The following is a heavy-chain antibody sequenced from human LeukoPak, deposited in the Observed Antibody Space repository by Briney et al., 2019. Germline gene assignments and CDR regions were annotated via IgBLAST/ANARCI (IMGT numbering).Heavy chain of an antibody. CDR1: GGSISSSSYY. Sequence: SETLSLTCTVSGGSISSSSYYWGWIRQPPGKGLEWIGSIYYSGSTYYNPSLKSRVTISVDTSKNQFSLKLSSVTAADTAVYYCARDPQECSSTSCYLAGKYYYYYGMDVWGQGTTVTVSS. D-gene: IGHD2-2*01. J-gene: IGHJ6*02. V-gene: IGHV4-39*07. CDR3: ARDPQECSSTSCYLAGKYYYYYGMDV. CDR2: IYYSGST.